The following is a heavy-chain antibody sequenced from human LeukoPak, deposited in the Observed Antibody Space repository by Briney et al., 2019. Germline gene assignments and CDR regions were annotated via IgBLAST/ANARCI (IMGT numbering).Heavy chain of an antibody. CDR1: GFTFSNYW. CDR3: ERDPLGGRPDY. D-gene: IGHD4-23*01. J-gene: IGHJ4*02. V-gene: IGHV3-74*01. CDR2: ISVDGSSS. Sequence: GGSLRLSCAASGFTFSNYWMHWVRQAPGQGLVWVSRISVDGSSSTYADSVRGRFSISRDNAKNTLHLQMNSLRADDTAVYYCERDPLGGRPDYWGQGTLVTVSS.